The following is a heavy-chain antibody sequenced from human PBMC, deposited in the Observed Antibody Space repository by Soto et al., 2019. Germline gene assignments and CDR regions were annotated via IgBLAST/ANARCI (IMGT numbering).Heavy chain of an antibody. V-gene: IGHV1-3*03. CDR2: INPGHGKT. CDR3: ARWGYLHSSNYRAC. CDR1: GYTLTRYG. Sequence: ASVKVSYQASGYTLTRYGINGVRQAPRLGLEWMGWINPGHGKTKYSPQFQGRVIIDRDTSASTAYMVLRSLRSEDKAVYYCARWGYLHSSNYRACWGLGTLVTVSS. D-gene: IGHD2-2*01. J-gene: IGHJ1*01.